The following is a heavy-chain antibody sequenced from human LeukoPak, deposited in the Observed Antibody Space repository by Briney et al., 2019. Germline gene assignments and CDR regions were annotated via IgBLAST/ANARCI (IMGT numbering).Heavy chain of an antibody. J-gene: IGHJ6*03. Sequence: SETLSLTCDVYGGSFSGCYWSWIRQPPGKGLEWIGEVNHSGSTNYNPSLKSRVTISVDTSKNQFSLKLSSVTAADTAVYYCARQRGYSSSWYHGNYYYYYMDVWGKGTTVTISS. CDR2: VNHSGST. CDR3: ARQRGYSSSWYHGNYYYYYMDV. D-gene: IGHD6-13*01. V-gene: IGHV4-34*01. CDR1: GGSFSGCY.